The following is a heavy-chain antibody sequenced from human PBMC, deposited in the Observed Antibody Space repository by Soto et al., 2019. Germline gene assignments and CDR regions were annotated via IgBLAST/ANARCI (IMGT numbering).Heavy chain of an antibody. V-gene: IGHV1-18*01. CDR1: GYTFTSYG. D-gene: IGHD3-10*01. CDR2: ISAYNGNT. J-gene: IGHJ4*02. CDR3: ARDPARITIVRGVTFFDY. Sequence: QVQLVQSGAEVKKPGASVKVSCKASGYTFTSYGISWVRQAPGQGLEWMGWISAYNGNTNYAQKLQGRVTMTTDTSTSAAYMELRSLRSDDTAVYYCARDPARITIVRGVTFFDYWGQGTLVTVSS.